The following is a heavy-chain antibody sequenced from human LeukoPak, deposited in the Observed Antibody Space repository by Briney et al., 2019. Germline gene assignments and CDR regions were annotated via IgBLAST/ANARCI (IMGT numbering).Heavy chain of an antibody. J-gene: IGHJ4*02. CDR2: ISGSGGST. D-gene: IGHD5-18*01. V-gene: IGHV3-23*01. CDR3: AKASGGHSYGPVDY. CDR1: GFTFSSYA. Sequence: GGSLRLSCAASGFTFSSYAMSWVRQAPGKGLEWVSAISGSGGSTYYADSVKGRFTISRDNSKNTLYLQMNSLRAEDTAVYYCAKASGGHSYGPVDYWGQGTLVTVSS.